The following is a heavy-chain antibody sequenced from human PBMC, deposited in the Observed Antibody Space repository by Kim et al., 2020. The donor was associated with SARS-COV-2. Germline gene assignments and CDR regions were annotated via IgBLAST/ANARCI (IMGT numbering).Heavy chain of an antibody. Sequence: ASVKVSCKASGYTFTGYYMHWVRQAPGQGLEWMGRINPNSGGTNYAQKFQGRVTMTRDTSISTAYMELSRLRSDDTAVYYCARASWHCSSTSCYSWDFDYWGQGTLVTVSS. V-gene: IGHV1-2*06. CDR2: INPNSGGT. CDR1: GYTFTGYY. J-gene: IGHJ4*02. CDR3: ARASWHCSSTSCYSWDFDY. D-gene: IGHD2-2*01.